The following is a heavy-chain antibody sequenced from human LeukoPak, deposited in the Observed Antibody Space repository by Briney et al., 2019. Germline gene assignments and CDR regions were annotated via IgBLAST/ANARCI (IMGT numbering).Heavy chain of an antibody. J-gene: IGHJ4*02. CDR2: ISGDGGST. Sequence: GGSLRLSCAASGFTFDDYAMHWVRQAPGKGLEWVSLISGDGGSTYYADSVKGRFTISRDNSKNSLYLQMNSLRTEDTALYYCAKTYGLSDYYDSSGTGYWGQGTLVTVSS. V-gene: IGHV3-43*02. CDR3: AKTYGLSDYYDSSGTGY. D-gene: IGHD3-22*01. CDR1: GFTFDDYA.